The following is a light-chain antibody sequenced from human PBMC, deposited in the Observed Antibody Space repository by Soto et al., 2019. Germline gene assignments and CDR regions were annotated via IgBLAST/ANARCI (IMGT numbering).Light chain of an antibody. Sequence: QSALTQPASVSGSPGQSITISCTGTSSDVGSYNLVSWYQQLPGKAPKVIICEVNKRPSGVSYRFSGSKSGNTASLTISWLQTEDEADYYCCSYAGTVAYAFGTWTKVTVL. J-gene: IGLJ1*01. V-gene: IGLV2-23*02. CDR3: CSYAGTVAYA. CDR2: EVN. CDR1: SSDVGSYNL.